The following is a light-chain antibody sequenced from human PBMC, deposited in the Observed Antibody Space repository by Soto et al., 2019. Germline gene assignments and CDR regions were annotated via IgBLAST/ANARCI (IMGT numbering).Light chain of an antibody. CDR2: DAS. J-gene: IGKJ5*01. CDR3: QQYDDLPIT. CDR1: QDIDKF. V-gene: IGKV1-33*01. Sequence: DIQMTQSPSSLSASVGDRVTITCQASQDIDKFLNWYQQKPGKAPKLLIDDASNLETGVPSRFSGSGSGTHFTFASSSLQPEDIATYYCQQYDDLPITFGQGTRLEIK.